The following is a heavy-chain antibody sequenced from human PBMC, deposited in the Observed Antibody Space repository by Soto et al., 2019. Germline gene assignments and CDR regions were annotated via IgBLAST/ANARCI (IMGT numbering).Heavy chain of an antibody. D-gene: IGHD5-18*01. V-gene: IGHV4-39*07. CDR3: ARNGYTYGMDV. CDR1: GGSIGGSNYF. J-gene: IGHJ6*02. Sequence: PSETLSLTCTVSGGSIGGSNYFWGWIRQSPGTGLEWLGTIYSSGTTYYSPSLKSRITMSLDTSKNQFSLNLGSVTAADTAVYYCARNGYTYGMDVWGQGTTVTVSS. CDR2: IYSSGTT.